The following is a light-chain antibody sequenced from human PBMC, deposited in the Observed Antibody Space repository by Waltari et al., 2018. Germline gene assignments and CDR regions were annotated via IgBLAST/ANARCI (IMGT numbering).Light chain of an antibody. V-gene: IGKV1-8*01. J-gene: IGKJ5*01. Sequence: AIRITQSPSSLSASTGHRVTITCRASQGISSYLAWYQQKPGKVPKLLIYAASTLQSGVPSRFRGSGSGTDFILTISCLQSEDFATYYCQQYYNYPPITFGQETRLEIK. CDR2: AAS. CDR3: QQYYNYPPIT. CDR1: QGISSY.